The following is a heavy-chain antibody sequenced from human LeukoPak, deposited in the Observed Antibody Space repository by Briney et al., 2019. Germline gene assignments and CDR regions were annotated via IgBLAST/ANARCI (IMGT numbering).Heavy chain of an antibody. Sequence: PSETLSLTCTVSGGSISSGGYYWSWIRQPPGKGLEWIGYIYHSGSTYYNPSLKSRVTISVDRSKNQFSLKLSSVTAADTAVYYCARDQKPSYYYDSSGYYSDYWGQGTLVTVSS. J-gene: IGHJ4*02. D-gene: IGHD3-22*01. CDR2: IYHSGST. CDR1: GGSISSGGYY. CDR3: ARDQKPSYYYDSSGYYSDY. V-gene: IGHV4-30-2*01.